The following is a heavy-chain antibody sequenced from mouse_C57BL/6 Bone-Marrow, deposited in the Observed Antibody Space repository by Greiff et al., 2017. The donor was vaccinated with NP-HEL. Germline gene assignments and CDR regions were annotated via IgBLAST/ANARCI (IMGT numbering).Heavy chain of an antibody. CDR3: AYYDYDAGYYAMDY. CDR1: GYTFTDYY. D-gene: IGHD2-4*01. Sequence: EVQVVESGPVLVKPGASVKMSCKASGYTFTDYYMNWVKQSHGKSLEWIGVINPYNGGTSYNQKFKGKATLTVDKSSSTAYMELNSLTSEDSAVYYCAYYDYDAGYYAMDYWGQGTSVTVSS. J-gene: IGHJ4*01. V-gene: IGHV1-19*01. CDR2: INPYNGGT.